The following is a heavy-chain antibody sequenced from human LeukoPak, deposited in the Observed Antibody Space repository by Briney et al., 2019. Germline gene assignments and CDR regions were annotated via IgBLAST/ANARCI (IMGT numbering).Heavy chain of an antibody. CDR1: GGSISSSGHF. V-gene: IGHV4-39*01. CDR3: ARPQQPRNGMDV. CDR2: FYYSGSI. J-gene: IGHJ6*02. Sequence: PSETLSLTCTVSGGSISSSGHFWGWIRQPPGKGLEWIGSFYYSGSIYYNPSLMSRVTISVDTSKNQFSLKVNSVTAADTAVYYCARPQQPRNGMDVWGQGTTVTVPS. D-gene: IGHD1/OR15-1a*01.